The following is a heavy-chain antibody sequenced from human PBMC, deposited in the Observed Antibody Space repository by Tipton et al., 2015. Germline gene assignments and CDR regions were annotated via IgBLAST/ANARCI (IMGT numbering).Heavy chain of an antibody. CDR2: VYPGGGT. CDR1: GYSITNDYY. D-gene: IGHD2-21*01. CDR3: ASGCINFSCYYWFDP. J-gene: IGHJ5*02. Sequence: TLSLTCDVSGYSITNDYYWGWIRQAPGKGLEWIGFVYPGGGTYYNPSLKSRVTILVDTTQNQVSLRLTSVTAADTAVYYCASGCINFSCYYWFDPWGPGTLVTVSS. V-gene: IGHV4-38-2*01.